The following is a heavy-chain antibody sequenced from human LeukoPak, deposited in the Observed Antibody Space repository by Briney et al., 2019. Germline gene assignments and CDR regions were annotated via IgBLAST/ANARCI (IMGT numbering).Heavy chain of an antibody. CDR3: ARDGERAGIVPAASLGGWFDP. V-gene: IGHV3-74*01. CDR2: INTDGRTT. D-gene: IGHD2-2*01. CDR1: GFTFSSYW. J-gene: IGHJ5*02. Sequence: GGSLRLSCASSGFTFSSYWMHWVRQVPGKGLVWVSSINTDGRTTNYADSVKGRFTISRDNTKNKLFLQMRFLRAEDTAIYYCARDGERAGIVPAASLGGWFDPWGQGTLVTVSS.